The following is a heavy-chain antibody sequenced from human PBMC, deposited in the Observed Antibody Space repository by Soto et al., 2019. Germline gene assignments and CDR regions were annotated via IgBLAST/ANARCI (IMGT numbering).Heavy chain of an antibody. V-gene: IGHV2-5*02. CDR2: IYRDDDK. CDR3: ARANGGWFDP. CDR1: GFSLGTSGLG. D-gene: IGHD7-27*01. Sequence: QITLKESGPTLVKPTQTLTLTCTFSGFSLGTSGLGVSWIREPPGKPLEWLALIYRDDDKRYCPSLKSRLTITKDTSKNQVVLTVTNMDPVDTATYYCARANGGWFDPWGQGTLVTVSS. J-gene: IGHJ5*02.